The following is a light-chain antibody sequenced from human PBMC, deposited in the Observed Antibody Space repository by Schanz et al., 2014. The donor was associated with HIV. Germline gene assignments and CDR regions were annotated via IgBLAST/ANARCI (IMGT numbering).Light chain of an antibody. CDR2: ATS. CDR1: QSLASRN. CDR3: QQRSCWPPTWS. V-gene: IGKV3D-20*02. J-gene: IGKJ1*01. Sequence: EIVLTQFPGSLSLSPGGRATLSCWASQSLASRNLSWYQHRPGQPPRLVIYATSTRAAGISDRFSGTGSGTDFTLTISRLEPDDFAVYFCQQRSCWPPTWSFGQGTKVELK.